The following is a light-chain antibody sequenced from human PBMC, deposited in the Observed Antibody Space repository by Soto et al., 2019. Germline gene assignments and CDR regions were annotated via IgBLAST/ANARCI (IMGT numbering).Light chain of an antibody. CDR1: QSVSSSY. V-gene: IGKV3-20*01. Sequence: EIVLTQSPGTLSLSPGERATLSCRASQSVSSSYLAWYQQKPGQAPRLLIYDASRRATGIPERFSGSGSGTDFTLTISRLEPEDLAVYYCQQYGGSPLTFGGGTKVEIK. J-gene: IGKJ4*01. CDR2: DAS. CDR3: QQYGGSPLT.